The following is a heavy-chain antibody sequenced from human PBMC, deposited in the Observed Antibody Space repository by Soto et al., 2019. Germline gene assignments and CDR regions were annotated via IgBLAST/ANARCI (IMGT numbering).Heavy chain of an antibody. J-gene: IGHJ6*02. CDR2: ILYSGDT. CDR3: ERKGRNTTIAILRHYAPDF. V-gene: IGHV4-39*01. CDR1: SGSISTNSYL. D-gene: IGHD5-12*01. Sequence: SETLSLTCSVSSGSISTNSYLWGWIRQPPGKGLEWIGAILYSGDTYYSESLKSRVTMSVDTAKNQFSLKLNSVTAADTAVYYCERKGRNTTIAILRHYAPDFWGQGTAVTVSS.